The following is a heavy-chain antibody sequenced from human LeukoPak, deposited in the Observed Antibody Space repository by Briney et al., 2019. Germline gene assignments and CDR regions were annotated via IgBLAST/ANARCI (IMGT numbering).Heavy chain of an antibody. D-gene: IGHD1-26*01. Sequence: PGGSLRLSCAASGFTFSSYGMHWVRQAPGKGLEWVAVISYDGSNKYYADSVKGRFTISRDNAKNSLYLQMNSLRDEDTAVYHCARDRGIVGARIDYWGQGTLVTVSS. J-gene: IGHJ4*02. CDR1: GFTFSSYG. CDR3: ARDRGIVGARIDY. V-gene: IGHV3-30*03. CDR2: ISYDGSNK.